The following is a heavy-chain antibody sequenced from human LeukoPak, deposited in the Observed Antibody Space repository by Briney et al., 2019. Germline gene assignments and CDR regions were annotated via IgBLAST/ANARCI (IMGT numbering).Heavy chain of an antibody. V-gene: IGHV1-18*01. Sequence: ASVKVPCKTSGYIFTNYGISWVRQAPGQGLEWMGWISTYNGHTNYALQLQGRVTMSTDTSTSTAYMELTNLRSDDTAVYYCARSSLAGHFDYWGQGTLVTVSS. J-gene: IGHJ4*02. CDR3: ARSSLAGHFDY. D-gene: IGHD6-6*01. CDR1: GYIFTNYG. CDR2: ISTYNGHT.